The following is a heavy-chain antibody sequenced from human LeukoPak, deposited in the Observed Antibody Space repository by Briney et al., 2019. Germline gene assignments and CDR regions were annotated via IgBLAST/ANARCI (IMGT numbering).Heavy chain of an antibody. V-gene: IGHV1-8*01. CDR1: GYTFTSYD. D-gene: IGHD5-12*01. CDR2: MNPNSGNT. J-gene: IGHJ4*02. Sequence: ASVKVSCKASGYTFTSYDINWVRQATGQGLEWMGWMNPNSGNTGYAQKFQGRVTMTRNTSISTAYMELSSLRSEDTAVYYCARGLVVATILSYWGRGTLVTVSS. CDR3: ARGLVVATILSY.